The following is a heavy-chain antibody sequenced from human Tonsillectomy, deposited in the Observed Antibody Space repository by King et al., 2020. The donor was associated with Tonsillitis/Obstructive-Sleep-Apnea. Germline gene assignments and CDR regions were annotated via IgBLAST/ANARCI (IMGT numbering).Heavy chain of an antibody. J-gene: IGHJ4*02. CDR3: ARQGSGYPFDF. V-gene: IGHV4-34*01. Sequence: QVQLPQWGAGLLKPSETLSLTCAVYGGSFSGYYWSWIRQPPGKGLEWIGEINHSGSTNYNPSLKSRVTISVDTSKNQFSLELSSVTAADTAVYYCARQGSGYPFDFWGQGTLVTVSS. CDR1: GGSFSGYY. D-gene: IGHD3-3*01. CDR2: INHSGST.